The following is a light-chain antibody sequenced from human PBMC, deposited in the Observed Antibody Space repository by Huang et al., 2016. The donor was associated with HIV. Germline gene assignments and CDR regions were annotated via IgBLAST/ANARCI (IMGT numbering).Light chain of an antibody. CDR1: QSLVYGDGNIY. Sequence: DVLLTQSPLSLPVTLGQPAFITCKSNQSLVYGDGNIYLNWFHQRPGHSPRRLIYKLSTRDSGVPDRFRAGGSGTDFTLWISEVEAEDVGDYYCMQASHGAATFGQGTRVDIK. CDR2: KLS. CDR3: MQASHGAAT. V-gene: IGKV2-30*01. J-gene: IGKJ1*01.